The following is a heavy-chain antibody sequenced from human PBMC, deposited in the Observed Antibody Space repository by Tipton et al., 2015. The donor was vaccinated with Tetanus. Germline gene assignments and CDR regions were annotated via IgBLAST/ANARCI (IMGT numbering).Heavy chain of an antibody. D-gene: IGHD2-8*01. Sequence: TLSLTCTVSGGSISGYYWNWIRQLPGKGLEWIGYIHYSGGTNYNPSLTSAVTMSVDTSRNQFSLRLKSVTPADTAMYYCARDHRLSASYAGWFDPGGQGTLVTVSS. CDR1: GGSISGYY. CDR3: ARDHRLSASYAGWFDP. J-gene: IGHJ5*02. CDR2: IHYSGGT. V-gene: IGHV4-59*01.